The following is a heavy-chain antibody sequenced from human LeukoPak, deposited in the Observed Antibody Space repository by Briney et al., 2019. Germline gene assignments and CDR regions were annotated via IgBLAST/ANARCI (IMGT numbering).Heavy chain of an antibody. J-gene: IGHJ3*02. CDR3: AGLTALAGHRGAFDI. V-gene: IGHV4-39*01. Sequence: SETLSLTCNVSGGSIGGHTFYWDWTRQPPGKGLEWIATIYYNGNTFYNPSLKSRVAISIDMSKSQFSLHLSSVTAADTAIYYCAGLTALAGHRGAFDIWGPGTMVTVSS. CDR2: IYYNGNT. D-gene: IGHD6-19*01. CDR1: GGSIGGHTFY.